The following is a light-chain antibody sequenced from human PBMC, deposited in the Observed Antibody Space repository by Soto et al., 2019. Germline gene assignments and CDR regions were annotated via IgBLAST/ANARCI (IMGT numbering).Light chain of an antibody. J-gene: IGKJ4*01. V-gene: IGKV3-15*01. Sequence: EIVITQSPATRSVSPGERATLSCMAIQSVSSNLARYQQKPGQAPRLLIYGASTRATGIPARFSGSGSGTEFTLTISSLQSEDFAVYYCQQYNNWPLAFGGGTKVDI. CDR2: GAS. CDR1: QSVSSN. CDR3: QQYNNWPLA.